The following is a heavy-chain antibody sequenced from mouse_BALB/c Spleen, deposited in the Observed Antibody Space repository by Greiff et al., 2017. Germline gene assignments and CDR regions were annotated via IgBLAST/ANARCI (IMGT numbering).Heavy chain of an antibody. D-gene: IGHD1-1*01. Sequence: VQLKQSGPELVKPGASVKVSCKASGYSFTDYNMYWVKQSHGKSLEWIGGINPNNGGTSYNQKFKGKATLTVDKSSSTAYMELRSLTSEDSAVYYCARDYGSTMDYWGQGTSVTVSS. CDR1: GYSFTDYN. V-gene: IGHV1-18*01. CDR3: ARDYGSTMDY. J-gene: IGHJ4*01. CDR2: INPNNGGT.